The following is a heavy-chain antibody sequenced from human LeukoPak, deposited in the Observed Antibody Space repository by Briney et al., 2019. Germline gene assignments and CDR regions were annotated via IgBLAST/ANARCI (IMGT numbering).Heavy chain of an antibody. J-gene: IGHJ4*02. V-gene: IGHV3-64*01. CDR3: ARENYYYDSSGPLDY. Sequence: GGSLRLCCAASGFTFSSYAMHWVRQATGKGLEYVSAISSNGGSTYYANSVKGRFTISRDNSKNTLYLQMGSLRAEDMAVYYCARENYYYDSSGPLDYWGQGTLVTVSS. CDR1: GFTFSSYA. CDR2: ISSNGGST. D-gene: IGHD3-22*01.